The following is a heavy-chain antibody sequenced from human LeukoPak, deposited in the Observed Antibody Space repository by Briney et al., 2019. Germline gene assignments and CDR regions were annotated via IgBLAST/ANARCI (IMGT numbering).Heavy chain of an antibody. J-gene: IGHJ4*02. Sequence: SETLSLTCAVYGGSFSGYYWSWIRQPPGKGLEWIGEINHSGSTNYNPSLKSRVTISVDTSKNQFSLKLSSVTAADTAVYYCARGATYYYDSSGQYYFGYWGQGTLVTVSS. D-gene: IGHD3-22*01. CDR3: ARGATYYYDSSGQYYFGY. CDR1: GGSFSGYY. V-gene: IGHV4-34*01. CDR2: INHSGST.